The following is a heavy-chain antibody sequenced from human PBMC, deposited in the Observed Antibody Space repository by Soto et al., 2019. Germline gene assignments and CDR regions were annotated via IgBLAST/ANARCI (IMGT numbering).Heavy chain of an antibody. J-gene: IGHJ5*02. CDR1: GFTFSNDW. Sequence: PGGSLRLSCAASGFTFSNDWMHWVRQAPGKGLVWVSRINSDGTSTNYADSVKGRFTISRDNAKNTLYLQMSSLRAEDTAIYYRALARTPGRKWFEPWGQGTLVTVSS. CDR3: ALARTPGRKWFEP. CDR2: INSDGTST. V-gene: IGHV3-74*01. D-gene: IGHD2-15*01.